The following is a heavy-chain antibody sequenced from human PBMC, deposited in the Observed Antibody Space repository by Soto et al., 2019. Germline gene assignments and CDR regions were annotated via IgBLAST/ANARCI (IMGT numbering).Heavy chain of an antibody. CDR2: IYSGGNT. D-gene: IGHD1-1*01. CDR1: GFTVGSVY. CDR3: ARDPWVGDNGDY. J-gene: IGHJ4*02. Sequence: DVQLVESGGGLVLRGESLRLSCAASGFTVGSVYMSWVRQAPGKGLEWVAGIYSGGNTYYADSVKGRFTISSDTSMNRLYLQMNSVRAEDAAIYYCARDPWVGDNGDYWGQGSMVTVSS. V-gene: IGHV3-66*01.